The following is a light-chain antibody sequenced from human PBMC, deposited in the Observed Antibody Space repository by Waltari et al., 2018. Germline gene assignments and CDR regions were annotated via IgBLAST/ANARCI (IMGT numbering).Light chain of an antibody. V-gene: IGKV3-15*01. CDR2: GAS. CDR3: HQYNDGPPFN. CDR1: QSVTTN. J-gene: IGKJ2*01. Sequence: EIVMTQSPASLSVPPGERAIFSCRASQSVTTNVAWYQQKPGQPPRLLIYGASTRATDIPARFSGSGSGTEFTLTITSPQAEDFGVYYCHQYNDGPPFNFGQGTKLEIK.